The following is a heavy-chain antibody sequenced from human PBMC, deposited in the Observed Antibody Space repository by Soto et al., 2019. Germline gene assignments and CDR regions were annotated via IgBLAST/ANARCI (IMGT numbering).Heavy chain of an antibody. CDR1: GGIFGSHV. V-gene: IGHV1-69*01. CDR3: VRDRRIYYSDPHDEFVASDYEV. Sequence: QVQLIQSEAEVKKPGSSVRVSCTASGGIFGSHVFSWVRQAPGQRLEWVGGFIPIFRTLTYTEKFQARVRIAADESTNTVYLDLSSLTSEDTAVYYCVRDRRIYYSDPHDEFVASDYEVWGQGTMVSVSS. J-gene: IGHJ3*01. D-gene: IGHD3-22*01. CDR2: FIPIFRTL.